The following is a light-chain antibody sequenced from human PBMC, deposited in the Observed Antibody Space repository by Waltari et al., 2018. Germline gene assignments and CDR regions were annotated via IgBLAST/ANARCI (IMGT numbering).Light chain of an antibody. CDR2: GAS. CDR1: QSVSSSY. V-gene: IGKV3-20*01. J-gene: IGKJ2*01. CDR3: QQYGSSPYT. Sequence: EIVLTQSPGTLSLSPGERATISCRASQSVSSSYLDWYQQKPGQAPRLLIYGASSRATGLPDMFSGGGSETDFTLTSSRLGPEDFAVYYCQQYGSSPYTFGQGTKLEIK.